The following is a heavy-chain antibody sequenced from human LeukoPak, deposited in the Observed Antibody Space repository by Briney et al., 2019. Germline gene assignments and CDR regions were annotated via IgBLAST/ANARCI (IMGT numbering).Heavy chain of an antibody. CDR3: ARHTVVQGRWPDY. Sequence: KPSETLSLTCTVSGGSISSYYWSWIRQPPGKGLEWIGYINYSGSTNYSPSLKSRVAISEDTSNNQFSLKLSSVTAADTAVYYCARHTVVQGRWPDYWGQGALVTVSS. J-gene: IGHJ4*02. CDR1: GGSISSYY. D-gene: IGHD4-23*01. CDR2: INYSGST. V-gene: IGHV4-59*08.